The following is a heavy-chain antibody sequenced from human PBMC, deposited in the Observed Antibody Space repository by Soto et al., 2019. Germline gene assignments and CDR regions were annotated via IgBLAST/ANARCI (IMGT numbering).Heavy chain of an antibody. CDR1: GYRFTSYW. V-gene: IGHV5-51*01. D-gene: IGHD3-22*01. CDR2: IFPSDSDT. CDR3: ARKDKSGYFNWFDP. J-gene: IGHJ5*02. Sequence: GESLKISFRTSGYRFTSYWIAWVRQMPGKGLEWMGIIFPSDSDTRYSPSFQGQVTISADRSTSTVFLQWASLKASDTAVYFCARKDKSGYFNWFDPWGQGTLVTVSS.